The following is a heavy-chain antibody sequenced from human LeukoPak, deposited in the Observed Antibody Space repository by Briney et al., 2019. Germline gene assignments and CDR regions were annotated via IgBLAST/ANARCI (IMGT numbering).Heavy chain of an antibody. J-gene: IGHJ5*02. CDR1: GYSFTSYW. CDR3: VRWQVRAAAGKHWFDP. V-gene: IGHV5-51*01. CDR2: IYPGDSDT. D-gene: IGHD6-13*01. Sequence: GESLKISCKGSGYSFTSYWIGWVRQMPGKGLEWMGIIYPGDSDTRYSPSFQGQVTISADKSISTAYLQWSSLKASDTAMYYCVRWQVRAAAGKHWFDPWGQGTLVTVSS.